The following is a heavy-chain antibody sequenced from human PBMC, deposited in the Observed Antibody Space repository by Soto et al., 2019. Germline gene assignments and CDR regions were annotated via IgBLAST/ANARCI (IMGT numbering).Heavy chain of an antibody. CDR3: ARDGSTSWYSYDYHGMDV. V-gene: IGHV3-7*05. CDR2: INQDGSEK. D-gene: IGHD5-18*01. J-gene: IGHJ6*02. CDR1: GFTFRTYW. Sequence: EVQLVESGGGLVQPGGSLRLSCAASGFTFRTYWLSWVRQVPGKGLEWVANINQDGSEKNYVDSVKGRFTISRDNAKNSLYLQMSSLRAEDTALYYCARDGSTSWYSYDYHGMDVRGQGTTVTVSS.